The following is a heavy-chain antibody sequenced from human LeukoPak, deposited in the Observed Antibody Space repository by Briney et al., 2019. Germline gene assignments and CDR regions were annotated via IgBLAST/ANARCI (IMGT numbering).Heavy chain of an antibody. CDR2: ISAYNGNT. Sequence: ASVKVSCKASGYTFTSYGISWVRQAPGQGLEWMGWISAYNGNTNYAQKLQGRVTMTTDTSTSTAYMELRSLRSDDTAVYYCAAGSLWDRLVRVNAFDIWGQGTMITVSS. V-gene: IGHV1-18*01. CDR3: AAGSLWDRLVRVNAFDI. CDR1: GYTFTSYG. D-gene: IGHD2-8*02. J-gene: IGHJ3*02.